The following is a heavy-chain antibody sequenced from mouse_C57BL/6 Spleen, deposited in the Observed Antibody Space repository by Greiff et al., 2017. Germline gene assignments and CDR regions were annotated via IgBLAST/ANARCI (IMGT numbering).Heavy chain of an antibody. CDR1: GFSFTSYG. CDR2: IWGDGST. V-gene: IGHV2-3*01. Sequence: VQLQQSGPGLVAPSQTLSITCTVSGFSFTSYGVSWVRQPPGKGLEWLGVIWGDGSTNYHSALISRLSISTDNSKSESFLNLNSLQTDDTATYYCAKALDYYGSSYGYFDVWGTGTTVTVSS. D-gene: IGHD1-1*01. J-gene: IGHJ1*03. CDR3: AKALDYYGSSYGYFDV.